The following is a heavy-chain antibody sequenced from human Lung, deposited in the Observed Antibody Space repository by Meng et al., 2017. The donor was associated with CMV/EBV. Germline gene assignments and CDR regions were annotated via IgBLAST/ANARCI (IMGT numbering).Heavy chain of an antibody. Sequence: ASVKVSCKAAGDTFTGYFMHWVRQAPGQGLEWMGWINPNSGGTNYAQKFQGRVIMIWDTSISSAYMQLSRLTTNDTAVFYCARGGLSTALPEATSSSSIDNWGQGTLVTVSS. J-gene: IGHJ4*02. CDR2: INPNSGGT. D-gene: IGHD2/OR15-2a*01. CDR1: GDTFTGYF. CDR3: ARGGLSTALPEATSSSSIDN. V-gene: IGHV1-2*02.